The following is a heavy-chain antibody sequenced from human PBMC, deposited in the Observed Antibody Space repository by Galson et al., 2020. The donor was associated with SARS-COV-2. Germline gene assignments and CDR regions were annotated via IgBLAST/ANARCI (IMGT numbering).Heavy chain of an antibody. Sequence: GESLKISCTASGFSINTYWMHWVRQAPGKGLVWVSRINSDGSSTSYADIVKGRFTVSRDNAKNTLYLQMNSLRADDTAVYYCARDHGIEDQWGQGTLVTVFS. CDR1: GFSINTYW. CDR2: INSDGSST. J-gene: IGHJ4*02. CDR3: ARDHGIEDQ. D-gene: IGHD1-26*01. V-gene: IGHV3-74*01.